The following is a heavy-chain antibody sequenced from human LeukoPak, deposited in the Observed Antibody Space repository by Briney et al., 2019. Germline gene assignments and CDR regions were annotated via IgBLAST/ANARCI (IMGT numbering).Heavy chain of an antibody. J-gene: IGHJ3*02. D-gene: IGHD3-10*01. CDR1: GFIVSSNY. Sequence: GGSLRLSCAASGFIVSSNYMSWVRQAPGKGLEWVSVIYSGGRTYYADSVKGRFTISRDNSRNTLYLQMNSLRAEDTAVYYCARGLGRELNGAFDIWGQGTMVTVSS. CDR3: ARGLGRELNGAFDI. CDR2: IYSGGRT. V-gene: IGHV3-53*01.